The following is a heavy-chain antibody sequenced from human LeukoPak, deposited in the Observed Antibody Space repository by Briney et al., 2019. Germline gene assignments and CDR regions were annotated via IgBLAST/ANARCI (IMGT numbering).Heavy chain of an antibody. CDR1: GFTFSSYT. CDR2: ISSSTSYK. J-gene: IGHJ4*02. CDR3: AREYYDFWSGYPLDY. V-gene: IGHV3-21*01. Sequence: GGSLRLSCSVSGFTFSSYTINWVRQAPGKGLEWVSCISSSTSYKYYSDSVKGRFTISRDNAKNSLYLQMNSLRAEDTAVYYCAREYYDFWSGYPLDYWGQGTLVTVSS. D-gene: IGHD3-3*01.